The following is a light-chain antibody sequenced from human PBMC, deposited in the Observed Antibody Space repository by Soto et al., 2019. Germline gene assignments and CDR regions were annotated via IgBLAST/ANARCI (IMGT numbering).Light chain of an antibody. Sequence: EIVLTQSPATLSLSPGERATLSCRASQSVSSYLAWYQQKPGQAPRLLIYDASNRATGIPARFSGSGSGTDVPLTISSLETEDFAVYYGQQRSNWPLSITFGQGTRLEIK. CDR1: QSVSSY. V-gene: IGKV3-11*01. CDR2: DAS. J-gene: IGKJ5*01. CDR3: QQRSNWPLSIT.